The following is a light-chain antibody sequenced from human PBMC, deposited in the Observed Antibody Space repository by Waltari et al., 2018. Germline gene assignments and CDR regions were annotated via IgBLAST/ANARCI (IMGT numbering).Light chain of an antibody. V-gene: IGKV3-20*01. CDR2: GAS. J-gene: IGKJ1*01. CDR3: QHYVRLPAT. Sequence: EIVLTQSPGTLSLSQGDSATLSCRASQSVRGSLAWYQQKAGQAPRLLIYGASRRATGIPDRFSGSGSGTDFSLTISRLEPEDFAVYYCQHYVRLPATFGQGTKVEI. CDR1: QSVRGS.